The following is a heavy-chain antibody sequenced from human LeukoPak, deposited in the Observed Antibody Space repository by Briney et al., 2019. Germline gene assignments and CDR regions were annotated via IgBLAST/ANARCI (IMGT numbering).Heavy chain of an antibody. D-gene: IGHD6-19*01. CDR3: ARDRGWLVSDY. J-gene: IGHJ4*02. V-gene: IGHV3-7*03. CDR2: IKEDGSEK. Sequence: GGSLRLSCAASGFTFSTYWMGWVRQAPGKGLEWLVNIKEDGSEKYYVDFVKGRFTISRDNAKNSLSLQMNSLRAEDTAVYYCARDRGWLVSDYWGQGTLVTVSS. CDR1: GFTFSTYW.